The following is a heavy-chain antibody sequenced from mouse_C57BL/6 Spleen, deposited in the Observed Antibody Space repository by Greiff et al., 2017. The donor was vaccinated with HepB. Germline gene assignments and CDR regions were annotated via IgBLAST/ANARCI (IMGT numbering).Heavy chain of an antibody. Sequence: VQLQQSGAELVKPGASVKISCKASGYAFSSYWMNWVKQRPGKGLEWIGQIYPGDGDTNYNGKFKGKATLTADKSSSTAYMQLSSLTSEDSAVYFCARSGWGDYFDYWGQGTTLTVSS. CDR2: IYPGDGDT. CDR3: ARSGWGDYFDY. D-gene: IGHD3-1*01. J-gene: IGHJ2*01. V-gene: IGHV1-80*01. CDR1: GYAFSSYW.